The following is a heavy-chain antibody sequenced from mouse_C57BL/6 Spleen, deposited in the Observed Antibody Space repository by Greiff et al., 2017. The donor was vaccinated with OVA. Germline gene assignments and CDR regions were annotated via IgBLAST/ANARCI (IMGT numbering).Heavy chain of an antibody. Sequence: VQLKQSGPELVKPGDSVKISCKASGYSFTGYFMNWVMQSHGKSLEWIGRINPYNGDTFYNQKFKGKATLTVDKSSSTAYMQLSSLTSEDSAVYYCARRDYYGSSWYFDVWGTGTTVTVSS. D-gene: IGHD1-1*01. CDR1: GYSFTGYF. CDR3: ARRDYYGSSWYFDV. V-gene: IGHV1-20*01. CDR2: INPYNGDT. J-gene: IGHJ1*03.